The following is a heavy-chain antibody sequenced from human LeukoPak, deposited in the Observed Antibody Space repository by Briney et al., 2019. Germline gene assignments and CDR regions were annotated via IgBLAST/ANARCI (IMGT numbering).Heavy chain of an antibody. Sequence: PGGSLRLSCAASGFTFGSYYMHWVRQVPGKGLVWVSRISNVGTRTYYVDSVKGRFTISRDNAKNSLYLQMNSLRAEDTAVYYCAREDCSGGSCRYFQHWGQGTLVTVSS. D-gene: IGHD2-15*01. CDR2: ISNVGTRT. CDR3: AREDCSGGSCRYFQH. CDR1: GFTFGSYY. J-gene: IGHJ1*01. V-gene: IGHV3-74*01.